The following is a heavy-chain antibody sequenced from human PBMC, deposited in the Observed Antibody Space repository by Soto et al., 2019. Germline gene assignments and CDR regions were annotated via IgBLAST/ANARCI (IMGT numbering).Heavy chain of an antibody. CDR2: IYHGGST. CDR1: GGSVSSSNW. D-gene: IGHD3-22*01. V-gene: IGHV4-4*02. Sequence: SETLSLTCAVSGGSVSSSNWWSWVRQPPGKGLEWIGEIYHGGSTNYNPSLKSRVTISVDKSKNQFSLKLSSVTAADTAVYYCARSRGYYDSSGYSYYWGQGTLVTVSS. CDR3: ARSRGYYDSSGYSYY. J-gene: IGHJ4*02.